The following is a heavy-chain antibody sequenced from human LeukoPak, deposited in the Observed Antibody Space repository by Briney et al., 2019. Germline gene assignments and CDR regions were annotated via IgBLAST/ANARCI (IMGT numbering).Heavy chain of an antibody. Sequence: SETLSLSCTDSGGSISSGGYYWTWIRQPAGEGLEWIGRVYSSGRTNYNPSLKSRVTISIDTSKKQFSLKLSSVTAADTAVYYCARTSYDIFTGYYSGGGPFDYWGPGTLVTVSS. J-gene: IGHJ4*02. CDR2: VYSSGRT. CDR1: GGSISSGGYY. D-gene: IGHD3-9*01. V-gene: IGHV4-61*02. CDR3: ARTSYDIFTGYYSGGGPFDY.